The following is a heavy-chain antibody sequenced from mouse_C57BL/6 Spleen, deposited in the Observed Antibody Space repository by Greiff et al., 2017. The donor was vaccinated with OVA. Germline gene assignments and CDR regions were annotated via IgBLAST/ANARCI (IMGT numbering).Heavy chain of an antibody. V-gene: IGHV1-61*01. Sequence: QVHVKQPGAELVRPGSSVKLSCKASGYTFTSYWMDWVKQRPGQGLEWIGNIYPSDSETHYNQKFKDKATLTVDKSSSTAYMQLSSLTSEDSAVYYCARTSSLYFDYWGQGTTLTVSS. CDR3: ARTSSLYFDY. CDR2: IYPSDSET. CDR1: GYTFTSYW. J-gene: IGHJ2*01. D-gene: IGHD1-1*01.